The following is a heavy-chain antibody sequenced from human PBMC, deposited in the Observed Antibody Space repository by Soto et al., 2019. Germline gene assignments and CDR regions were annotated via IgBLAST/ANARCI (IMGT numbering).Heavy chain of an antibody. J-gene: IGHJ4*02. Sequence: GGSLRLSCVASGFSFNTYSMNWVRQAPGKGLEWVSSISRTSTYIYYADSVRGRFTISRDNAENSLYLQMNSLRDDDTALYYCARVIYYDTLTGFDYWGQGTLVTVSS. V-gene: IGHV3-21*01. CDR1: GFSFNTYS. D-gene: IGHD3-9*01. CDR2: ISRTSTYI. CDR3: ARVIYYDTLTGFDY.